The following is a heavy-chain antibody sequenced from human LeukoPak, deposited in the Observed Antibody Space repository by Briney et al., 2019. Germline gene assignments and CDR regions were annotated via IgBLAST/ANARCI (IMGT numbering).Heavy chain of an antibody. V-gene: IGHV1-2*02. D-gene: IGHD3-10*01. Sequence: GASVKVSCKASGYTFTGYYMHWVRQAPGQGLEWMGWINPNSGGTNYAQKFQGRVTMTRDTSISTAYMELSRLRSDDTAVYYCARDAALYGSGSYYIAEKTISSDYWGQGTLVTVSS. CDR3: ARDAALYGSGSYYIAEKTISSDY. CDR1: GYTFTGYY. CDR2: INPNSGGT. J-gene: IGHJ4*02.